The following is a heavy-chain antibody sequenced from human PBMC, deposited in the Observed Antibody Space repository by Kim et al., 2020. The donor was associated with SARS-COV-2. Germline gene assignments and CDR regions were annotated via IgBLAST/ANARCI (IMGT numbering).Heavy chain of an antibody. D-gene: IGHD3-22*01. J-gene: IGHJ4*02. V-gene: IGHV1-69*04. Sequence: NYAQKFQGRVTITADKSTSTAYMELTSLRSEDTAVYYCASDDSSGYYLVYWGQGTLVTVSS. CDR3: ASDDSSGYYLVY.